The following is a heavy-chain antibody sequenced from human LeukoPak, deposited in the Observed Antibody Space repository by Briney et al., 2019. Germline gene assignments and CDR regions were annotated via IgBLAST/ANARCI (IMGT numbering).Heavy chain of an antibody. CDR1: GFTFATSA. CDR2: VSDSGGNT. J-gene: IGHJ4*02. CDR3: AKDFITPRAY. D-gene: IGHD3-22*01. V-gene: IGHV3-23*01. Sequence: GCSLRLSCAASGFTFATSAMRWVRQAPGKALEWVSAVSDSGGNTYYADSVKGRFTISRDNSKNTLYLKMNSLRAEDTAVYYCAKDFITPRAYWGQGNLVTVSS.